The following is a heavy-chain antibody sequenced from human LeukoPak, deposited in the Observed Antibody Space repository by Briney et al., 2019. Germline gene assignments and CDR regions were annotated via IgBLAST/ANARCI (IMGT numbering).Heavy chain of an antibody. CDR1: GFTFGSFA. Sequence: GGSLRLSCEASGFTFGSFAMYWVRQAPGKGLDWIAGIFGSGGSPHYADSVKGRFTISRDNSKNTMSVQMDDLRAEDTAVYYCTRYNNDHFDYWGQGTLVTVSS. CDR2: IFGSGGSP. V-gene: IGHV3-23*01. J-gene: IGHJ4*02. D-gene: IGHD1-14*01. CDR3: TRYNNDHFDY.